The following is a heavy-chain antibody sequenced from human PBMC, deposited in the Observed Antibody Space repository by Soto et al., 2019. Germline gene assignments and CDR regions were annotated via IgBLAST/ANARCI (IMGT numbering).Heavy chain of an antibody. D-gene: IGHD3-3*01. CDR2: ISGSGDFT. V-gene: IGHV3-23*01. J-gene: IGHJ3*02. CDR1: GFTLSSYA. Sequence: EVQMLESGGGLVQPGGSLRLSCAASGFTLSSYALSWVRQAPGKGLEWVSGISGSGDFTFDADSVRGRFTISRDNSMNTLYLQMYSLRVEDSAVYYCARGPTIFGVAVDAFDIWGQGTMATVSS. CDR3: ARGPTIFGVAVDAFDI.